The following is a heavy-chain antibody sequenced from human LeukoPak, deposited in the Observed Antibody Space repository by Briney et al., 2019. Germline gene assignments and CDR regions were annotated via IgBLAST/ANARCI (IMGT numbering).Heavy chain of an antibody. Sequence: FRRLSCAEAGCAFSDYNMGWFRQDPGKGLEWVGRVRDKANTHTTEYAASVKGRFTVSRDDSKNSLWLQMNSLKTEDTAVYFCARGSKQQLPRDYHYGMDVWGPGTTVTVSS. CDR1: GCAFSDYN. CDR3: ARGSKQQLPRDYHYGMDV. D-gene: IGHD6-13*01. CDR2: VRDKANTHTT. J-gene: IGHJ6*02. V-gene: IGHV3-72*01.